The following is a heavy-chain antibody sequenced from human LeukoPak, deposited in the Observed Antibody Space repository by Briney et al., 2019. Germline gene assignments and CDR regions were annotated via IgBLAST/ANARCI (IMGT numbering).Heavy chain of an antibody. CDR2: INSDGSST. J-gene: IGHJ5*02. D-gene: IGHD3-22*01. Sequence: GGSLRLSCAASGFTFSSYWMHWVRQAPGKGLVWVSRINSDGSSTSYADSVKGRFTISRDNSKNTLYLQMNSLRAEDTAVYYCARDQCYYDSSGYCLYNWFDPWGQGTLVTVSS. V-gene: IGHV3-74*01. CDR3: ARDQCYYDSSGYCLYNWFDP. CDR1: GFTFSSYW.